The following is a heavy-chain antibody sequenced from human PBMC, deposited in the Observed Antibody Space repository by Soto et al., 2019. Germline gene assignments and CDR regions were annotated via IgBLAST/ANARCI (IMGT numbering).Heavy chain of an antibody. CDR1: GGSISNYY. V-gene: IGHV4-4*07. CDR2: IYNSGST. Sequence: SETLSLTCTVSGGSISNYYWSWIRQPAGKGLEWIGRIYNSGSTKYNPSLKSRVTMSDDTSKNQFSLNLISVTAADTAVYYCARGGGSFNLDYWGLGTLVTVSS. D-gene: IGHD1-26*01. CDR3: ARGGGSFNLDY. J-gene: IGHJ4*02.